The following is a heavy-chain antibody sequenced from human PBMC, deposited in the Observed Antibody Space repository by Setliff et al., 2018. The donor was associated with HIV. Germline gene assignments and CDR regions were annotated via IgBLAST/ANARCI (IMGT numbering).Heavy chain of an antibody. CDR2: FYTSGNI. CDR1: GGSVSSDKFY. Sequence: SETLSLTCSVSGGSVSSDKFYWTWIRQPAGKGLEWIGHFYTSGNIHYSPSLKSRVAISVDTSKSQFSLKMTSVTAADTAVYYCARGLSVYSYANVYYYHGMDVWGQGTTVTVS. CDR3: ARGLSVYSYANVYYYHGMDV. D-gene: IGHD5-18*01. J-gene: IGHJ6*02. V-gene: IGHV4-61*09.